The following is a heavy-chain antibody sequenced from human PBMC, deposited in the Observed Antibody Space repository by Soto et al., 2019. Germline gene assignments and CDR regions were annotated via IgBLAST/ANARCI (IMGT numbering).Heavy chain of an antibody. CDR3: ARATYGAFEY. D-gene: IGHD4-17*01. V-gene: IGHV3-11*06. CDR1: GFSFSVYF. CDR2: ISDRGGNT. Sequence: QVQLVESGGGVVKPGGSLRLSCAASGFSFSVYFMSWLRQTPGNRLEWVSSISDRGGNTGYADFVRGRFTFSRDNAKNSLYLQMNSLKAEDTAVYYCARATYGAFEYWGQGILVTVSS. J-gene: IGHJ4*02.